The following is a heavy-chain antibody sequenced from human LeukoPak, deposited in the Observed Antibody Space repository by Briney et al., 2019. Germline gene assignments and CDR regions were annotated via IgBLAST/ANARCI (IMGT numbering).Heavy chain of an antibody. J-gene: IGHJ4*02. Sequence: SETLSLTCAASGGTLRSYFLSWIRQPPGKGLEWIGYVYYSGSTNYNPSLKSRVTISVDTSKKQFSLKLSSVTAADTAVYYCARPPDGTSHFGYWGPVTLVTVSS. V-gene: IGHV4-59*08. CDR3: ARPPDGTSHFGY. CDR1: GGTLRSYF. D-gene: IGHD6-6*01. CDR2: VYYSGST.